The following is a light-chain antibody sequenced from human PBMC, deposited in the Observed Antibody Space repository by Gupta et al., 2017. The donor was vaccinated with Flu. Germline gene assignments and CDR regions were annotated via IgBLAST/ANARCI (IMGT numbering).Light chain of an antibody. CDR3: QQDWSSPLFG. V-gene: IGKV3-20*01. J-gene: IGKJ3*01. CDR2: GAS. CDR1: QSISRGY. Sequence: TLSLSPGGRATLSCRASQSISRGYLAWYKQRLGHAPRLLSDGASTRDAGIPNMFSGSGYATDFTLTISRLEPEDFAVYYCQQDWSSPLFGFGHGTKVDI.